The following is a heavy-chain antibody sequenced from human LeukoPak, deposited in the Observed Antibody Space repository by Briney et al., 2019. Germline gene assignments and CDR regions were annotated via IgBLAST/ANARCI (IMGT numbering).Heavy chain of an antibody. CDR1: GGSFSGYY. D-gene: IGHD2-8*01. CDR3: ARPLYYNDAFDI. CDR2: INLSGST. J-gene: IGHJ3*02. Sequence: PSETLSLTCAVYGGSFSGYYWSWIRQPPGKGRECGGEINLSGSTNYNPSLKRRVTISVDTSKNQFSLELSSVTAADTAVYYCARPLYYNDAFDIWGEGTMVTVSS. V-gene: IGHV4-34*01.